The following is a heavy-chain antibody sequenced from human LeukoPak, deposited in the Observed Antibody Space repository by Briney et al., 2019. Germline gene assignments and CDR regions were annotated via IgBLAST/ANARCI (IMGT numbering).Heavy chain of an antibody. Sequence: QPGGSLRLSCAASGFTVSNNYMSWVRQAPGKGLEWVSAISGSGGSTYYADSVKGRFTISRDNSKNTLYLQMNSRRAEDTAVYYCAKDRGGGWYYGSGSSPADYWGQGTLVTVSS. D-gene: IGHD3-10*01. CDR2: ISGSGGST. CDR1: GFTVSNNY. CDR3: AKDRGGGWYYGSGSSPADY. J-gene: IGHJ4*02. V-gene: IGHV3-23*01.